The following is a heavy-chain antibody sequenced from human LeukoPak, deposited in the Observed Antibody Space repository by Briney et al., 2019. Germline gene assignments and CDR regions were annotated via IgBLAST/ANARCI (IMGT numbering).Heavy chain of an antibody. CDR1: GDRVSSNSAA. V-gene: IGHV6-1*01. CDR2: TYYRSKWYN. D-gene: IGHD2-15*01. Sequence: SQTLSLTCAISGDRVSSNSAAWNWIRQSPSRGLEWLGRTYYRSKWYNDYAGSVQSRIIINADTSENQFSLQLKSVTPEDTAVYYCAREEVFEPATHYYGMDVWGQGTTVTVSS. J-gene: IGHJ6*02. CDR3: AREEVFEPATHYYGMDV.